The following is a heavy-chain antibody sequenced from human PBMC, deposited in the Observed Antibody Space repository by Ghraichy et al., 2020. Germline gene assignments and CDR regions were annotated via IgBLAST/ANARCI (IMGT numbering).Heavy chain of an antibody. V-gene: IGHV1-18*01. CDR3: AMAEILTALYYFDY. CDR2: ISASTGNT. D-gene: IGHD3-9*01. J-gene: IGHJ4*02. Sequence: GWISASTGNTNYAQKLQGRVSLTTDTSTSTAYLELRSLRSDDTAVYYCAMAEILTALYYFDYWGQGTLVTVSS.